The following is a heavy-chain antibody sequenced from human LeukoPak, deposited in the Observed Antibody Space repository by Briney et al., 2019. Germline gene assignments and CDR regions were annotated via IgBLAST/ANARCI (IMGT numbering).Heavy chain of an antibody. CDR1: GFTFSSYA. CDR2: ISGGSGST. Sequence: GGSLRLSCAASGFTFSSYAMSWVRQAPGKGLAWVSTISGGSGSTYCADSVKGRFTISRDNAENSLYLQMNSLTDEDTAVYYCARCKSSCYYEEWGQGTLVTVSS. J-gene: IGHJ4*02. CDR3: ARCKSSCYYEE. D-gene: IGHD3-22*01. V-gene: IGHV3-23*01.